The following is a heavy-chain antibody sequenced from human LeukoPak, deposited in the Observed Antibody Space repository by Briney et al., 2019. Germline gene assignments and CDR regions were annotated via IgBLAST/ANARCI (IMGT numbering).Heavy chain of an antibody. V-gene: IGHV1-2*02. Sequence: ASVTVSCKASGYTFTTYYMHWVRQAPGHGLEWMAWINPNSGGTSYAQKSQGRVTVTRDTSISTAYMELSRLTSDDTAVYFCARVRDLTGLAYWGQGTLVTVSS. D-gene: IGHD3/OR15-3a*01. CDR1: GYTFTTYY. CDR2: INPNSGGT. J-gene: IGHJ4*02. CDR3: ARVRDLTGLAY.